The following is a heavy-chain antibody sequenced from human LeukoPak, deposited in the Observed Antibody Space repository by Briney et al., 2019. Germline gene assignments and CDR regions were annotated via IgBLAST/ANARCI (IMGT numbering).Heavy chain of an antibody. J-gene: IGHJ4*02. V-gene: IGHV4-34*01. Sequence: SETLSLTCAVYGGSFSGYYWGWIRQPPGKGLEWIGEINHSGSTNYNPSLKSRVTISVDTSKNQFSLKLSSVTAADTAVYYCARGVLGYSYGLIDYWGQGTLVTVSS. D-gene: IGHD5-18*01. CDR1: GGSFSGYY. CDR3: ARGVLGYSYGLIDY. CDR2: INHSGST.